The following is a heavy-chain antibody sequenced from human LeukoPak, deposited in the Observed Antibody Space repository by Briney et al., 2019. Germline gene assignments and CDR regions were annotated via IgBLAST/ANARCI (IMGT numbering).Heavy chain of an antibody. CDR1: GFTFKAYW. J-gene: IGHJ4*02. D-gene: IGHD6-13*01. CDR2: MNQDGSEK. V-gene: IGHV3-7*01. Sequence: GGSLRLSCVVSGFTFKAYWMSWVRQAPGKGLEWVANMNQDGSEKYYVDSVKGRFTISRDNAKNLLFLQMNSLRAEDTVVYYCARDGSPWDSWGQGTLVTVSS. CDR3: ARDGSPWDS.